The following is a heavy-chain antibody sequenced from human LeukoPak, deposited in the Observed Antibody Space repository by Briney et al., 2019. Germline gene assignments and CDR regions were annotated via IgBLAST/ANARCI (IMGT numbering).Heavy chain of an antibody. J-gene: IGHJ4*02. CDR2: IYYSGST. V-gene: IGHV4-59*01. CDR1: GGSFSGYY. Sequence: PSETLSLTCAVYGGSFSGYYWSWIRQPPGKGLEWIGYIYYSGSTNYNPSLKSRVTISVDTSKNQFSLKLSSVTAADTAVYYCARASVVPAAIWGIDYWGQGTLVTVSS. CDR3: ARASVVPAAIWGIDY. D-gene: IGHD2-2*01.